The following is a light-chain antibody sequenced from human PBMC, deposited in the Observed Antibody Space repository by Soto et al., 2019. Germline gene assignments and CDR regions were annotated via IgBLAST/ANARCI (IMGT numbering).Light chain of an antibody. Sequence: EIVLTQSPGTLSLSPGERATLSCRASQSVSGSYLAWYQQKPGQAPRLLIYGASGRATGIPDRFSGSGSGKDFTLTISRLEPEDFAVYYCQQYGSSPGYTFGQGTKLEIK. CDR2: GAS. V-gene: IGKV3-20*01. J-gene: IGKJ2*01. CDR1: QSVSGSY. CDR3: QQYGSSPGYT.